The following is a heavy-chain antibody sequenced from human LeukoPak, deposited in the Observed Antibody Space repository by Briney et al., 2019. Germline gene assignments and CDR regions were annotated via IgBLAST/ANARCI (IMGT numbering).Heavy chain of an antibody. J-gene: IGHJ5*02. CDR3: ARASRGYSGYEIDP. V-gene: IGHV3-48*04. CDR1: GFTFNTYT. D-gene: IGHD5-12*01. CDR2: ISGSSGII. Sequence: GGSLRLSCAASGFTFNTYTMNWVRQAPGKGLEWVSYISGSSGIIDYADSVRGRFTISRDNAKNSLYLQMNSLRAEDTALYYCARASRGYSGYEIDPWGQGTLVTVSS.